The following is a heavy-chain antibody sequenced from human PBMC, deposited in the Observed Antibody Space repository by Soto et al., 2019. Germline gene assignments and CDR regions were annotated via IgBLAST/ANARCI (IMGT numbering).Heavy chain of an antibody. CDR2: ISYDGSNK. Sequence: GGSLRLSCAASGFTFSSYGMHWVRQAPGKGLEWVAVISYDGSNKYYADSVKGRFTISRDNSKNTLYLQMNSLRAEDTAVYYCAKDSQRGSVTYYFDYWGQGTLVTVSS. V-gene: IGHV3-30*18. CDR1: GFTFSSYG. CDR3: AKDSQRGSVTYYFDY. D-gene: IGHD2-15*01. J-gene: IGHJ4*02.